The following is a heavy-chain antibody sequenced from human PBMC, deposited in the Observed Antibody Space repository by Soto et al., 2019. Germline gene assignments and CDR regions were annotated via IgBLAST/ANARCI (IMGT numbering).Heavy chain of an antibody. J-gene: IGHJ4*02. V-gene: IGHV3-30*03. CDR2: ISYDGNNK. CDR1: GFTFSTYG. CDR3: XXXXXXXXXXXXXX. Sequence: QVQLVESGGGVVQPGRSLRLSCAASGFTFSTYGMHWVRQAPGKGLEWVAVISYDGNNKYYADSVKGRFTISRDSSENXLYLXXXXXXXXXXXXXXXXXXXXXXXXXXXXXXGQGTLVTVSS.